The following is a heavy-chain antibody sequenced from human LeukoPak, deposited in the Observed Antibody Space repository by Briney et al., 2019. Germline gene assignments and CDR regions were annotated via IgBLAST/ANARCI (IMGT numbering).Heavy chain of an antibody. J-gene: IGHJ6*03. V-gene: IGHV4-39*01. CDR3: ASQSYYYGSGRDYYYYMDV. CDR1: GGSISSSSYY. Sequence: PSETLSLTCTVSGGSISSSSYYWGWIRQPPGKGLEWIGSIYYSGSTYYNPSLKSRVTISVDTSKNQFSLKLSSVTAADTAVYYCASQSYYYGSGRDYYYYMDVWGKGATVTISS. CDR2: IYYSGST. D-gene: IGHD3-10*01.